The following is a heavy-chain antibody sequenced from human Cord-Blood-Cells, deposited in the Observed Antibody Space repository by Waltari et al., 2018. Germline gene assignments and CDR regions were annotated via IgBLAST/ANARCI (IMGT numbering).Heavy chain of an antibody. CDR1: DFRSSNPW. CDR2: IKSKTDGGTT. V-gene: IGHV3-15*01. CDR3: TTDIVAGEEQLSY. D-gene: IGHD6-6*01. Sequence: EVQLVESAGGLVKTGGSLRLPCAASDFRSSNPWWSWVPQSPGKGLEWVGRIKSKTDGGTTDYAAPVKGRFTISRDDSKNTLYLQMNSLKTEDTAVYYCTTDIVAGEEQLSYWGQGTLVTVSS. J-gene: IGHJ4*02.